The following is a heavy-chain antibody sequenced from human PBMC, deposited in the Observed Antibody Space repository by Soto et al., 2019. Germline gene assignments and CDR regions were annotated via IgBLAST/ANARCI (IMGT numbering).Heavy chain of an antibody. J-gene: IGHJ4*02. D-gene: IGHD2-21*02. CDR1: GGTFSSYT. CDR2: IIPILGIA. V-gene: IGHV1-69*02. CDR3: ARDDGLAYCGGDCYS. Sequence: SSVNVSCKASGGTFSSYTISWVRQAPGQGLEWMGRIIPILGIANYAQKFQGRVTITADKSTSTAYMELSSLRSEDTAVYYCARDDGLAYCGGDCYSWGQGTLVTVSS.